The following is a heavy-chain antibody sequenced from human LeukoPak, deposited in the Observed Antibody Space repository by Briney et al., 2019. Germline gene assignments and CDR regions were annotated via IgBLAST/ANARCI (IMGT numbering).Heavy chain of an antibody. CDR2: MNPNSGNT. D-gene: IGHD3-3*01. V-gene: IGHV1-8*01. Sequence: ASVKVSCKASGYTFTSYDIHWVRQATGQGLEWMGWMNPNSGNTGYAQKFQGRVTMTRNTSISTAYMELSSLRSDDTAVYYCARVSSTIFGVEGWSVYYYYMDVWGKGTTVTVSS. J-gene: IGHJ6*03. CDR3: ARVSSTIFGVEGWSVYYYYMDV. CDR1: GYTFTSYD.